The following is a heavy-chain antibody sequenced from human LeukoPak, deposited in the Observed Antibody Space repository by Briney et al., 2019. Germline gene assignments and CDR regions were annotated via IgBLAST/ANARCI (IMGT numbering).Heavy chain of an antibody. CDR1: GGSFSGYY. CDR3: ARGPLLRYFGVDP. Sequence: PSETLSLTCAVYGGSFSGYYWSWIRQPPGKGLEWIGAINHSGSTNYNPSRKSRVTISVDTSKNQFSLKLSSVTAADTAMYYCARGPLLRYFGVDPWGQGTLVTVSS. V-gene: IGHV4-34*01. J-gene: IGHJ5*02. D-gene: IGHD3-9*01. CDR2: INHSGST.